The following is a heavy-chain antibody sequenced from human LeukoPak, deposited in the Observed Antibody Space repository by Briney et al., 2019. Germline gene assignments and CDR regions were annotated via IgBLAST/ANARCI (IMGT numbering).Heavy chain of an antibody. V-gene: IGHV3-21*01. CDR3: ARDLDYSTGFDN. CDR2: ISSTGTYI. D-gene: IGHD4-11*01. CDR1: GFTFSSSTFGSYT. Sequence: PGGSLRLSCATSGFTFSSSTFGSYTMNWVRQAPGKGLEWVSFISSTGTYIYYTDSVKGRFTISRDIANSLLYLQMNSLRADDTAVYYCARDLDYSTGFDNWGQGTLVTVSS. J-gene: IGHJ4*02.